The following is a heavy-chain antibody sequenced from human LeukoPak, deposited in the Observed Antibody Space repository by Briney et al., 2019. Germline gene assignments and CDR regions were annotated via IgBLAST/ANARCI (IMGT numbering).Heavy chain of an antibody. Sequence: GGSLRLSCAASGFTFNRYWMSWVRQAPGKELQWVADIKQDGSAKYYVDSVKGRFTISRDNAKNSLYLQMNSLRAEDTAVYYCARVEASGYDYGAFDYWGQGTLVTVSS. CDR3: ARVEASGYDYGAFDY. CDR2: IKQDGSAK. CDR1: GFTFNRYW. J-gene: IGHJ4*02. V-gene: IGHV3-7*01. D-gene: IGHD5-12*01.